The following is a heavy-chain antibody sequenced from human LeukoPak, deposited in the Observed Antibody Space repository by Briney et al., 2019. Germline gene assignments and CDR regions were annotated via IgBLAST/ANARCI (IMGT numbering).Heavy chain of an antibody. CDR1: GGSISSGGYY. CDR3: ARHVDMTAVNYYYLDV. Sequence: PSETLSLTCTGSGGSISSGGYYWSWIRQPPGKGLEWNGYIYHSGSTYYNPCIKSRVTASIDTSKDQFSLKLSSVTAGDTAVYYCARHVDMTAVNYYYLDVWGEGTTVTVSS. J-gene: IGHJ6*03. V-gene: IGHV4-30-2*01. D-gene: IGHD4-11*01. CDR2: IYHSGST.